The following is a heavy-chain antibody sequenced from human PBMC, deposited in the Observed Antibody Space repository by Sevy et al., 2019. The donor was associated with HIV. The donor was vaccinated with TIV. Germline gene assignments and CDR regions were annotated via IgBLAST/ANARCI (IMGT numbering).Heavy chain of an antibody. V-gene: IGHV3-48*03. CDR2: ISSSGSSI. CDR1: GFTFSSYD. CDR3: TRIGGAFYNGFDP. D-gene: IGHD3-10*01. J-gene: IGHJ5*02. Sequence: GESLKISCTASGFTFSSYDMNWVRQAPGKGLEWVSKISSSGSSIYYADSVKGRFTISRDNAKNSLNLQMNSLRAEDTAVYYCTRIGGAFYNGFDPWGQGTLVTVSS.